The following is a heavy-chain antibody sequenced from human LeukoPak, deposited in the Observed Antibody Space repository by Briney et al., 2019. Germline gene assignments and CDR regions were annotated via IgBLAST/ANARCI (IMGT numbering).Heavy chain of an antibody. CDR2: INHSGST. J-gene: IGHJ4*02. Sequence: SETLSLTCAVYGGSFSGYYWSWIRQPPGKGLEWIGEINHSGSTNYNPSLKSRVTIPVDTSKNQFSLKLSSVTAADTAVYYCARGSVYYDSSGYYPFPNYWGQGTLVTVSS. D-gene: IGHD3-22*01. V-gene: IGHV4-34*01. CDR3: ARGSVYYDSSGYYPFPNY. CDR1: GGSFSGYY.